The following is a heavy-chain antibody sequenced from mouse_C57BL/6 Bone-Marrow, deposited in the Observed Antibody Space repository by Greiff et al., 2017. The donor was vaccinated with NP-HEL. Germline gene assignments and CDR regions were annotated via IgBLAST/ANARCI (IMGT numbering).Heavy chain of an antibody. CDR3: AVIPDWYFDV. CDR2: IYPRSGNT. V-gene: IGHV1-81*01. Sequence: QVQLQQSGAELARPGASVKLSCKASGYTFTSYGISWVKQRTGQGLEWIGEIYPRSGNTYYNEKFKGKATLTADKSSSTAYMELRSLTSEDSAVDFCAVIPDWYFDVWGTGTTVTVSS. J-gene: IGHJ1*03. CDR1: GYTFTSYG. D-gene: IGHD1-1*01.